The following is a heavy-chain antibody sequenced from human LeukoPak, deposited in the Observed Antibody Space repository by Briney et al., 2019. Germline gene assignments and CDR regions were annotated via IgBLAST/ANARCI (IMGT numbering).Heavy chain of an antibody. CDR3: ARDIAAAGPYYFDY. D-gene: IGHD6-13*01. V-gene: IGHV4-4*07. J-gene: IGHJ4*02. Sequence: SETLSLTCTVSGGSISSYYWSWIRQPAGKGLEWIGRIYTSGSTNYNPSLKSRVTMSVDTSKNQFSLKLSSVTAADTAVYYCARDIAAAGPYYFDYWGQGTLVTVSS. CDR2: IYTSGST. CDR1: GGSISSYY.